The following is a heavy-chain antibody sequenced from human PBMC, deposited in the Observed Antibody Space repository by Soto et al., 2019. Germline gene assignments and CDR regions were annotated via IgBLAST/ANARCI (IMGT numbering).Heavy chain of an antibody. Sequence: QLQLQESGPGLVKPSGTLSLTCTVSGGSISSSSYYWGWIRQPPGQGLEWIGSIYYSGSTYYNPSLKRRVTISVYTPKKQYTLKRSSVSAADTAVYYCARLDGSSPTAREPPDYWGQGTMVTVSS. J-gene: IGHJ4*02. CDR2: IYYSGST. CDR1: GGSISSSSYY. V-gene: IGHV4-39*01. CDR3: ARLDGSSPTAREPPDY. D-gene: IGHD6-6*01.